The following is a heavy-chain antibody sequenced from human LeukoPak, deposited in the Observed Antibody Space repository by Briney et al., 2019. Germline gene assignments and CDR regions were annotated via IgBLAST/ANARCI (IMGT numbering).Heavy chain of an antibody. CDR1: GFTFDDYA. V-gene: IGHV3-9*01. D-gene: IGHD6-13*01. Sequence: GGSLRLSCAASGFTFDDYAMHWVRQAPGKGLEWVSGISWNSGSIGYADSVKGRFTISRDNAKNSLYLQMNSLRAEDTAVYYCAKDRRGYSSSWYGYFDYWGQGTLVTVSS. CDR2: ISWNSGSI. CDR3: AKDRRGYSSSWYGYFDY. J-gene: IGHJ4*02.